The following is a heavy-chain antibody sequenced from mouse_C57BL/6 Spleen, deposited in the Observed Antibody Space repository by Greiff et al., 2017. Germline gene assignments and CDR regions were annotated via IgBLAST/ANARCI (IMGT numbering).Heavy chain of an antibody. CDR3: ARLGITTVPAWFAY. CDR2: INPNNGGT. V-gene: IGHV1-26*01. D-gene: IGHD1-1*01. J-gene: IGHJ3*01. CDR1: GYTFTDYY. Sequence: VQLQQSGPELVKPGASVKISCKASGYTFTDYYMNWVKQSHGKSLEWIGDINPNNGGTSYNQKFKGKATLTVDKSSSTAYMELRSLTSEDSAVYYCARLGITTVPAWFAYWGQGTLVTVSA.